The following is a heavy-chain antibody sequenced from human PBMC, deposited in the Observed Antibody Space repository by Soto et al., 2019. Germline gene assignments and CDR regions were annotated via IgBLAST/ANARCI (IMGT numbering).Heavy chain of an antibody. CDR1: GFSFSSYA. V-gene: IGHV3-23*01. D-gene: IGHD3-3*01. J-gene: IGHJ5*02. CDR2: IGGRGGST. CDR3: AKQGDYDFWSSSNNWLDP. Sequence: PVGSLRLSCAASGFSFSSYAISWVRQAPGKGLEWVSSIGGRGGSTYYADSVKGRFTISRDNSKSTVYLQMNSLRVEDTAVYYCAKQGDYDFWSSSNNWLDPWGQGTLVTVSS.